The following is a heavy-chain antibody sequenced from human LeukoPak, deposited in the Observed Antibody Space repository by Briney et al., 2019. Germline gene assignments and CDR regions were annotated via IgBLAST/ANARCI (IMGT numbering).Heavy chain of an antibody. CDR1: GFAFSSYG. Sequence: QPGGSLRLSCAASGFAFSSYGMRWVRQAPGKGLEWVAFIRYDGSNKYYADSVKGRFTISRDNSKNTLYLQMNSLRAEDTAVYYCARDFIHRRGHYYYMDVWGKGTTVTVSS. V-gene: IGHV3-30*02. J-gene: IGHJ6*03. CDR3: ARDFIHRRGHYYYMDV. CDR2: IRYDGSNK.